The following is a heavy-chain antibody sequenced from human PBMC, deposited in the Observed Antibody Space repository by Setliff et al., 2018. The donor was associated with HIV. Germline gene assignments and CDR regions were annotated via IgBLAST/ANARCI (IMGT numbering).Heavy chain of an antibody. CDR3: ARVLYRGSGSYYFDY. CDR1: GDSISTSRYY. J-gene: IGHJ4*02. D-gene: IGHD3-10*01. CDR2: INYGGT. V-gene: IGHV4-39*01. Sequence: SETLSLTCTVSGDSISTSRYYWGWIRQGPGKGLEWIGTINYGGTYYNPSLKSRVTISVDTSKNQFSLKLSSVTAADTAVYYCARVLYRGSGSYYFDYWGQGTLVTVSS.